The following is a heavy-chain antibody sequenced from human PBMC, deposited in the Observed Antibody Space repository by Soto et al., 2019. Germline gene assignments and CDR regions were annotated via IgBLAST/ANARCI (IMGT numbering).Heavy chain of an antibody. D-gene: IGHD3-10*01. Sequence: SETLSLTCTVSGGSISSGGYYWSWIRQHPGKGLEWIGYIYYSGSTYYNPSLKSRVTISVDTSKNQFSVKLSSVTAADTAVYYCASSEGALLGGAFDIWGQGTMVTVSS. CDR3: ASSEGALLGGAFDI. J-gene: IGHJ3*02. CDR1: GGSISSGGYY. CDR2: IYYSGST. V-gene: IGHV4-31*03.